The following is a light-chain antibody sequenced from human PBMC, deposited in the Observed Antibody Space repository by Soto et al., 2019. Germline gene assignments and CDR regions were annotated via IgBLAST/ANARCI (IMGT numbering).Light chain of an antibody. CDR2: RAS. V-gene: IGKV1-5*03. J-gene: IGKJ1*01. CDR3: QQYSSSST. Sequence: DIQMTQSPSTLSASLGGRVTITCRASQSISSWLAWYQQKPGKAPKLLIYRASNLQSGVPARFSGRGSGTDFTLTISSLQPDDFAHYYCQQYSSSSTFGQGTKVEMK. CDR1: QSISSW.